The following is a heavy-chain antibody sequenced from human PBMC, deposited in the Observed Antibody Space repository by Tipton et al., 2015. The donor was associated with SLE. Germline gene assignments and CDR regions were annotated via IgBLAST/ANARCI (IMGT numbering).Heavy chain of an antibody. CDR3: ARHEGLRFLEWPYAFDI. V-gene: IGHV4-30-4*08. CDR2: IYYSGST. J-gene: IGHJ3*02. CDR1: GGSISSGDYY. D-gene: IGHD3-3*01. Sequence: TLSLTCTVSGGSISSGDYYWSWIRQPPGKGLEWIGYIYYSGSTYYNPSLKSRVTISVDTSKNQFSLKLSSVTAADTAVYYCARHEGLRFLEWPYAFDIWGQGTMVTVSS.